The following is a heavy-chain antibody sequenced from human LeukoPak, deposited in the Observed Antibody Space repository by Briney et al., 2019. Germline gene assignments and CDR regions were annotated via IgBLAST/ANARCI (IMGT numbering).Heavy chain of an antibody. CDR2: ISSGSSYI. J-gene: IGHJ6*02. CDR1: GFPFSTYY. CDR3: ARDLVPAAIDGMDV. Sequence: GGSLRLSCTVSGFPFSTYYMGWLRQPPGKGLEWVSSISSGSSYIYYADSVKGRFTISRDDAKNSLYLQMNSLGAEDTALYYCARDLVPAAIDGMDVWGQGTTVTVSS. V-gene: IGHV3-21*01. D-gene: IGHD2-2*02.